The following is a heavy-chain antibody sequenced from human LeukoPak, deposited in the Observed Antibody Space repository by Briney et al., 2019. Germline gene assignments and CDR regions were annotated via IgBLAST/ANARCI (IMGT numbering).Heavy chain of an antibody. D-gene: IGHD3-3*01. V-gene: IGHV4-34*01. J-gene: IGHJ5*02. CDR3: ARGRGVTIFGVVITNPDWFDP. CDR2: IHHSGST. CDR1: GGSFSGYY. Sequence: SETLSLTCAVYGGSFSGYYWSWIRQPPGKGLEWFGEIHHSGSTNYNPSLKSRVTISTDTSKKQFSLNLSSVTAADTAVYYCARGRGVTIFGVVITNPDWFDPWGQGTLVTVSS.